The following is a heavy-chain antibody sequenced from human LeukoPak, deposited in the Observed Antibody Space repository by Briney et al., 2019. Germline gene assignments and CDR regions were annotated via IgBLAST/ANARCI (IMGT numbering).Heavy chain of an antibody. D-gene: IGHD6-19*01. Sequence: GGSLRLSCAASGFTFSNSGMNWVRQAPGKGLEWVSYISRRSNAIYYADSVKGRFTISRDNSKNTLYLQMNSLRAEDTAVYYCAKDLEVSSGWYRGLHVAFDYWGQGTLVTVSS. V-gene: IGHV3-48*01. CDR3: AKDLEVSSGWYRGLHVAFDY. CDR1: GFTFSNSG. CDR2: ISRRSNAI. J-gene: IGHJ4*02.